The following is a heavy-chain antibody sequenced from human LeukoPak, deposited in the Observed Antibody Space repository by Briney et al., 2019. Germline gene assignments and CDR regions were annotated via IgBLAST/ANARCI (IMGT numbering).Heavy chain of an antibody. J-gene: IGHJ6*03. CDR1: GFSFDEYG. Sequence: GGSLRLSCAASGFSFDEYGMSWVRQAPGKGLEWVSAINWNGDSTAYVKGRFTISRDNAKNSLLLQMNSLKAEDTALYYCARSPIVDFYYYSYMDVWGKGTTVTVSS. CDR3: ARSPIVDFYYYSYMDV. V-gene: IGHV3-20*04. CDR2: INWNGDST. D-gene: IGHD2/OR15-2a*01.